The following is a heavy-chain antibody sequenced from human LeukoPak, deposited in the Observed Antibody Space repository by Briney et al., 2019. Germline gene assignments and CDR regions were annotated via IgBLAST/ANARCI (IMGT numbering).Heavy chain of an antibody. J-gene: IGHJ4*02. Sequence: ASVKVSCKASGGTFSSYAISWVRQAPGQGLEWMGINNPSGGSTSYAQKFQGRVTMTRDTSTSTVYMELSSLRSEDTAVYYCARGPRFGELGHWGQGTLVTVSS. D-gene: IGHD3-10*01. V-gene: IGHV1-46*01. CDR3: ARGPRFGELGH. CDR2: NNPSGGST. CDR1: GGTFSSYA.